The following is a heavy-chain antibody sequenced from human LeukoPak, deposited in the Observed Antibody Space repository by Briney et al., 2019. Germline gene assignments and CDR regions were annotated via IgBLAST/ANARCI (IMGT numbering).Heavy chain of an antibody. CDR2: INDDGTAA. D-gene: IGHD2-21*01. CDR1: GITFSNHW. CDR3: ARARDATRNAFDI. J-gene: IGHJ3*02. V-gene: IGHV3-74*01. Sequence: PGGSLRLPCAASGITFSNHWMHWVRQAPGKGLVWVSRINDDGTAATYADSGKGRFTISRDNAMNTLYLQMISLGAEDTAVYYCARARDATRNAFDIWGQGTMVTVSS.